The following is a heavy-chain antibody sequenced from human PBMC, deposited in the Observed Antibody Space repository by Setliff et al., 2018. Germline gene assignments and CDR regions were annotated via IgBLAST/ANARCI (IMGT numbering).Heavy chain of an antibody. J-gene: IGHJ4*02. V-gene: IGHV4-38-2*02. CDR3: ARDGGNGYSYGYPFDY. D-gene: IGHD5-18*01. CDR2: IYHSGST. CDR1: GYSISSGYY. Sequence: SETLSLTCAVSGYSISSGYYWGWIRQPPGKGLERIGSIYHSGSTYYTPSLKSRVTISVDTSKNQFSLKLSSVTAADTAVYYCARDGGNGYSYGYPFDYWGQGTLVTVSS.